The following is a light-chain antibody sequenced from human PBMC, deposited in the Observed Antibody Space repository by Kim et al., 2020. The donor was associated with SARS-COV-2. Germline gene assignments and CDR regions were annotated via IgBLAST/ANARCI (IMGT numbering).Light chain of an antibody. V-gene: IGLV2-14*03. CDR3: SSYTSSAPYV. J-gene: IGLJ1*01. CDR1: SSDVAGYNF. Sequence: WITISCTGTSSDVAGYNFVSWYQQHPGKAPKLVIYDVSKRPSGVSYRFSGSKSGNTASLTISGLQPEDEADYFCSSYTSSAPYVFGTGTKVTVL. CDR2: DVS.